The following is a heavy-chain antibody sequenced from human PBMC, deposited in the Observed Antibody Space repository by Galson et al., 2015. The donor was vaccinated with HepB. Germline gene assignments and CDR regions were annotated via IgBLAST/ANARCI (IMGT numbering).Heavy chain of an antibody. CDR1: GFNFSSYG. CDR2: ISYDGSNE. CDR3: AKEPRGYSYGFELDY. D-gene: IGHD5-18*01. V-gene: IGHV3-30*18. Sequence: SLRLSCAASGFNFSSYGMHWVRQAPGKGLEWVAVISYDGSNEYYADSVKGRFTISRDNSKNTLYLQMNSLRAEDTAVYYCAKEPRGYSYGFELDYWGQGTLVTVSS. J-gene: IGHJ4*02.